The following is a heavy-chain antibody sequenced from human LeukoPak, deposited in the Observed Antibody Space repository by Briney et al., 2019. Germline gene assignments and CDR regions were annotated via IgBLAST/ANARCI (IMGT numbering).Heavy chain of an antibody. J-gene: IGHJ6*03. CDR3: AKHWSYCSTTSCFFNYYYYYMDV. CDR2: VSGVDGPT. D-gene: IGHD2-2*01. V-gene: IGHV3-23*01. CDR1: GFTFSAYG. Sequence: GGSLRLSCAASGFTFSAYGMSWVRQSPRKGLEWVSGVSGVDGPTYYADSVKGRCTISRDNSKSPLYLQMNNLRAEDTAVYYCAKHWSYCSTTSCFFNYYYYYMDVWGKGTTVTVSS.